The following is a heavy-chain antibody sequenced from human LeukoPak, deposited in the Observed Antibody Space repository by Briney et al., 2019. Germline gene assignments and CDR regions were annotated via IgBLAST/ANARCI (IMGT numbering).Heavy chain of an antibody. V-gene: IGHV3-48*03. CDR1: GFPLSSYE. J-gene: IGHJ4*02. CDR2: ISRSGSTI. CDR3: ARKGYFGDQPLDY. D-gene: IGHD2-15*01. Sequence: PGGSLRLSCVASGFPLSSYEMNWVRQAPGKGLEWVSYISRSGSTIYYADSVRGRFTISRDNAKKSLYLQMYSLRAEDTAVYYCARKGYFGDQPLDYWGQGTLVTVSS.